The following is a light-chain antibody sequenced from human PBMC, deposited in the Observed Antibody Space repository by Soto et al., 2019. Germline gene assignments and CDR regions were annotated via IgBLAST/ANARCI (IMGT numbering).Light chain of an antibody. V-gene: IGLV2-23*01. CDR1: SSDVGNFNL. J-gene: IGLJ1*01. Sequence: QSALTQPASVSGSPGQSITISCTGTSSDVGNFNLVSWYQQHPGNAPKIMIYDGNKWPSGVSNRFSGSKSGNTASLSISGLQAEDEADYYCCSYADSSTVFGTGTK. CDR3: CSYADSSTV. CDR2: DGN.